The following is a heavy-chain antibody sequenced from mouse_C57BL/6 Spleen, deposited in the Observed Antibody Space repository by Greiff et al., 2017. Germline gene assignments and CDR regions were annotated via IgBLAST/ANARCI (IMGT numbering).Heavy chain of an antibody. J-gene: IGHJ2*01. V-gene: IGHV3-6*01. D-gene: IGHD1-3*01. Sequence: EVQVVESGPGLVKPSQSLSLTCSVTGYSITSGYYWNWIRQFPGNKLEWMGYISYDGSNNYNPSLKNRISITRDTSKNQFFLKLNSVTTEDTATYDCARDKWSPFDYWGQGTTLTVSS. CDR1: GYSITSGYY. CDR3: ARDKWSPFDY. CDR2: ISYDGSN.